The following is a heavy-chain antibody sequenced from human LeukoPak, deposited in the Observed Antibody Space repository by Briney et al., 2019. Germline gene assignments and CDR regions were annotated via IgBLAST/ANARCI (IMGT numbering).Heavy chain of an antibody. V-gene: IGHV1-69*05. D-gene: IGHD2-2*01. J-gene: IGHJ4*02. CDR1: GGTFSSYA. CDR2: IIPIFGTA. Sequence: SVRVSCKASGGTFSSYAISWVRQAPGQGLEWMGGIIPIFGTANYAQKFQGRVTITTDESTSTAYMELSSLRSEDTAVYYCARDYTVPAATLGYWGQGTLVTVSS. CDR3: ARDYTVPAATLGY.